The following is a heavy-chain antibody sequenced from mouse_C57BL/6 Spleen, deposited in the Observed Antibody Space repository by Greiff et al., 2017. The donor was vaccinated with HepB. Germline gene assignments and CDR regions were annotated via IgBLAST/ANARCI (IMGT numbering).Heavy chain of an antibody. CDR2: IHPNSGST. D-gene: IGHD2-2*01. CDR3: ARSGYDEGAMDY. Sequence: VKLVESGAELVKPGASVKLSCKASGYTFTSYWMHWVKQRPGQGLEWIGMIHPNSGSTNYNEKFKSKATLTVGKSSSTAYMQLSSLTSEDSAVYYCARSGYDEGAMDYWGQGTSVTVSS. CDR1: GYTFTSYW. J-gene: IGHJ4*01. V-gene: IGHV1-64*01.